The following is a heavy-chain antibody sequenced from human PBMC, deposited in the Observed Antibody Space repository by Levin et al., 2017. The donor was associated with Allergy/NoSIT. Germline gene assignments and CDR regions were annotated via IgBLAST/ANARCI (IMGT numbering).Heavy chain of an antibody. D-gene: IGHD2-15*01. Sequence: GGSLRLSCAASGFTFSSYSMNWVRQAPGKGLEWVSSISSSSSYIYYADSVKGRFTISRDNAKNSLYLQMNSLRAEDTAVYYCARDSYCSGGSCWLSYWGQGTLVTVSS. CDR1: GFTFSSYS. J-gene: IGHJ4*02. V-gene: IGHV3-21*01. CDR2: ISSSSSYI. CDR3: ARDSYCSGGSCWLSY.